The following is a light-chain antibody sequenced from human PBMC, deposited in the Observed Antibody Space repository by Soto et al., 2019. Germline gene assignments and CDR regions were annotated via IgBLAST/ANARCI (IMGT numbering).Light chain of an antibody. CDR1: SSNIGAGYD. J-gene: IGLJ2*01. CDR2: GNS. V-gene: IGLV1-40*01. CDR3: QSYDSSLNDVV. Sequence: QSVLTQPPSVSGAPGQRVTISCTGNSSNIGAGYDVHWYQQLPGTAPKLLIYGNSNRPSGVPDRFSGSKSGTSASLAITGLQAEDEADYYCQSYDSSLNDVVFGGGTKLTVL.